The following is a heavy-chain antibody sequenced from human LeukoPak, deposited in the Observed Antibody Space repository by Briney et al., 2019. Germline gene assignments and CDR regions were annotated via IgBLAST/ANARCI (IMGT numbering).Heavy chain of an antibody. CDR1: GFSFSNYN. CDR3: ARDQETREGFWGGYYWSY. J-gene: IGHJ4*02. D-gene: IGHD3-3*01. Sequence: LPGGSLRLSCAASGFSFSNYNMNWVRQAPGKGLEWVSYISSSGTTMYYADSVKGRFTISRDNAKNSLYLQMNSLRAEDTAVYYCARDQETREGFWGGYYWSYWGQGTLVTVSS. CDR2: ISSSGTTM. V-gene: IGHV3-48*04.